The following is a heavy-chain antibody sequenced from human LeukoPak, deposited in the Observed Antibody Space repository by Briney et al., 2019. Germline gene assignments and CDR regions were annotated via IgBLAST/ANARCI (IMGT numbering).Heavy chain of an antibody. CDR1: GFTFSGSA. D-gene: IGHD5-24*01. V-gene: IGHV3-73*01. Sequence: GGSLRLSCAASGFTFSGSAMHWARQASGKGPEWVGRIRGKPNSYETTYAASVKGRFTISRDDSQNTAYLQMNSLKTEDTAVYYCARRSPRDGQSFYFDFWGQGILVTVSS. CDR2: IRGKPNSYET. CDR3: ARRSPRDGQSFYFDF. J-gene: IGHJ4*02.